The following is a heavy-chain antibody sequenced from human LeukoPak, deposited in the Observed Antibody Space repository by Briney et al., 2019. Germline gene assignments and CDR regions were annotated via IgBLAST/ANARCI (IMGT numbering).Heavy chain of an antibody. V-gene: IGHV1-69*04. Sequence: SVKVSCKASGGTFSSYAISWVRQAPGQGLEWMGRIIPILGIANYAQKFQGRVTITADKSTSTAYMELSSLRSEDTAVYHCASLDGGSYAGVYWGQGTLVTVSS. CDR3: ASLDGGSYAGVY. J-gene: IGHJ4*02. CDR1: GGTFSSYA. D-gene: IGHD1-26*01. CDR2: IIPILGIA.